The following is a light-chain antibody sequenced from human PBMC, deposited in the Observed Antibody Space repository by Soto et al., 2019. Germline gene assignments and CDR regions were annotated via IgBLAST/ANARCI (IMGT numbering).Light chain of an antibody. CDR3: SSYAGSNNV. V-gene: IGLV2-8*01. J-gene: IGLJ1*01. Sequence: QSVLTQPPSASGSPGQSVTIPCTGASSDVGGYNYVSWYQQHPGKAPKLMIYEVSKRPSGVPDRFSGSKSGNTASLTVSGLQAEDEADYYCSSYAGSNNVFGTGTKVTVL. CDR1: SSDVGGYNY. CDR2: EVS.